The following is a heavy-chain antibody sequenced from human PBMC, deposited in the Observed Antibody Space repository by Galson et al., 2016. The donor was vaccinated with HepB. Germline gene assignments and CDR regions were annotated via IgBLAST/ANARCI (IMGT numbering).Heavy chain of an antibody. Sequence: SVKVSCKVSGYTFRSYGISWVRQAPGQGLQWMGWVSGYNGNTNYAQKFQGRVTMTTDTSTNTAYMELRGLRFDDTAVYYCARISPLTIFGVVPYYYYYYMDMWGKGTTVTVSS. J-gene: IGHJ6*03. CDR1: GYTFRSYG. CDR2: VSGYNGNT. D-gene: IGHD3-3*01. V-gene: IGHV1-18*04. CDR3: ARISPLTIFGVVPYYYYYYMDM.